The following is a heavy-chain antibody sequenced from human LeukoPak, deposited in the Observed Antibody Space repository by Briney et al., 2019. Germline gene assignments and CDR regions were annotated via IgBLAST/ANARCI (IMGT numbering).Heavy chain of an antibody. V-gene: IGHV1-2*02. CDR3: ARENGSGSPLYYYYYMDV. D-gene: IGHD3-10*01. CDR2: INPNSGGT. J-gene: IGHJ6*03. CDR1: GYTFTGYY. Sequence: ASVKVSCKASGYTFTGYYMHWVRQAPGQGLEWMGWINPNSGGTNYAQKFQGRVTMTRDTSISTAYMELSRLRSDDTAVYYCARENGSGSPLYYYYYMDVWGKGTTVTVSS.